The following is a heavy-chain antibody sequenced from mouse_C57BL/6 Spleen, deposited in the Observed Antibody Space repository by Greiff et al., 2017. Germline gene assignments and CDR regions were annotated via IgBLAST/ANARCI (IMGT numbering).Heavy chain of an antibody. CDR1: GYSITSGYY. CDR2: ISYDGSN. J-gene: IGHJ2*01. Sequence: EVQVVESGPGLVKPSQSLSLTCSVTGYSITSGYYWNWIRQFPGNKLEWMGYISYDGSNNYNPSLKNRNSITRDPSKNQFFLKLNSVTTEDTATYYCAREGIYYGYDRGFDYWGKGTTLTVSS. CDR3: AREGIYYGYDRGFDY. V-gene: IGHV3-6*01. D-gene: IGHD2-2*01.